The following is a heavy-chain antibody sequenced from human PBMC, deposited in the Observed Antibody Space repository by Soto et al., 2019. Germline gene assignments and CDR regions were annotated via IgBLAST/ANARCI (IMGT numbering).Heavy chain of an antibody. Sequence: GESLKISCAASGFAFDDYGMSWVRQAPGKGLEWVCSINWSGGDTHYADSVKGRFTISRDNSKNTLYLQMNSLRAEDTAVYYCASPVVGATDYWGQGTLVTV. D-gene: IGHD1-26*01. CDR1: GFAFDDYG. V-gene: IGHV3-20*04. J-gene: IGHJ4*02. CDR2: INWSGGDT. CDR3: ASPVVGATDY.